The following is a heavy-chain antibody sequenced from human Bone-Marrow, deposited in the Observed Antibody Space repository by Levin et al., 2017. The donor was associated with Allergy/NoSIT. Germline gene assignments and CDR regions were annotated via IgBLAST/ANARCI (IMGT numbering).Heavy chain of an antibody. D-gene: IGHD5-18*01. CDR2: VYYSGST. J-gene: IGHJ4*02. CDR1: GGSISTYY. Sequence: PSETLSLTCTVSGGSISTYYWSWIRQPPGKGLEWIGYVYYSGSTNYNPSLKSRVTMSVDTSKNHFSLKLSSVTAADPALYYCARHAGPIHLWLMDYWGQGTLVTVSS. CDR3: ARHAGPIHLWLMDY. V-gene: IGHV4-59*08.